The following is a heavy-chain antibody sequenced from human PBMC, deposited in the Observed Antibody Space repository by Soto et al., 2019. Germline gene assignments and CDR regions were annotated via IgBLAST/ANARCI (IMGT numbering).Heavy chain of an antibody. J-gene: IGHJ4*02. V-gene: IGHV4-34*01. D-gene: IGHD3-3*02. CDR1: GGSFSGYY. Sequence: QVQLQQWGAGLLKPSETLSLTCAVYGGSFSGYYWSWIRQPPGKGLEWIGEINHSGSTNYNPSLKSRVTISVDTSKNQFSLKLSSVTAADTAVYYCARCRISLLFDYWGQGTLVTVSS. CDR2: INHSGST. CDR3: ARCRISLLFDY.